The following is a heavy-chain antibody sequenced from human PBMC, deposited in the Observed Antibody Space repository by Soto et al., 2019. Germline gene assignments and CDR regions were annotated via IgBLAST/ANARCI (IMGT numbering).Heavy chain of an antibody. CDR1: GFTFSGYS. V-gene: IGHV3-21*01. CDR2: ISSSSSYI. Sequence: GGSLRLSCAASGFTFSGYSMNCVRQAPGKGLEWVSSISSSSSYIYYADSVKGRFTISRDNAKNSLYLQMNSLRAEDTAVYYCARDLNYYDSSGYTIFDYWGQGTLVTVSS. J-gene: IGHJ4*02. CDR3: ARDLNYYDSSGYTIFDY. D-gene: IGHD3-22*01.